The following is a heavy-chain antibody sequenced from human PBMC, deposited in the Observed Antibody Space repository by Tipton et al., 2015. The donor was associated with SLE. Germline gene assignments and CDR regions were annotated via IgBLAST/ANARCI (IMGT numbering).Heavy chain of an antibody. V-gene: IGHV4-34*01. CDR2: IHHGGST. D-gene: IGHD2-2*01. CDR1: GGPFTTYY. Sequence: TLSLTCAVYGGPFTTYYWTWIRQPPGKGLEWFGEIHHGGSTYYNPSLKSRVTLSVDTSKNQFSLNLRSVTAADTAVYYCARAAPYANFWSVFDSWGQGALVTVSS. J-gene: IGHJ5*01. CDR3: ARAAPYANFWSVFDS.